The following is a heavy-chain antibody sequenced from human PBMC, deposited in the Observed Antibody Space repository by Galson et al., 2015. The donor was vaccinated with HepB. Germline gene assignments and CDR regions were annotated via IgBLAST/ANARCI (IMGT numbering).Heavy chain of an antibody. D-gene: IGHD3-22*01. CDR3: ARKPYDSNVWMDV. CDR2: IIPILGIA. V-gene: IGHV1-69*04. CDR1: GGTFSSYA. Sequence: SVKVSCKASGGTFSSYAISWVRQAPGQGLEWMGRIIPILGIANYAQKFQGRVTITADKSTSTAYMELSSLRSEDTAVYYCARKPYDSNVWMDVWGQGTTVTVSS. J-gene: IGHJ6*02.